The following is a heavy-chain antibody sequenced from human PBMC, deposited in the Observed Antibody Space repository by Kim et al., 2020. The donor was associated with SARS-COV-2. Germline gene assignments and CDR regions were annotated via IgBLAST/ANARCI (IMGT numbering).Heavy chain of an antibody. J-gene: IGHJ4*02. Sequence: SVKGRYTISRENSTNTLYLQMNSLRAEDTAVYYCARALPAGIAAVLSFDYWGQGTLVTVSS. V-gene: IGHV3-30*07. CDR3: ARALPAGIAAVLSFDY. D-gene: IGHD6-13*01.